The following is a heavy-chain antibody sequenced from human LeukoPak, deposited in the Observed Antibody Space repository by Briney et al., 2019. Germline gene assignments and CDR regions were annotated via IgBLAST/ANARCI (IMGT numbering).Heavy chain of an antibody. V-gene: IGHV1-69*05. J-gene: IGHJ5*02. D-gene: IGHD3-3*01. CDR2: IIPIFGTA. CDR1: GGTFSSYA. CDR3: ARGNFFGVVISNWFDP. Sequence: SAKVSCKASGGTFSSYAISWVRQAPGQGLEWMGGIIPIFGTANYAQKFQGRVTITTDESTSTAYMELSSLRSEDTAVYYCARGNFFGVVISNWFDPWGQGTLVTVSS.